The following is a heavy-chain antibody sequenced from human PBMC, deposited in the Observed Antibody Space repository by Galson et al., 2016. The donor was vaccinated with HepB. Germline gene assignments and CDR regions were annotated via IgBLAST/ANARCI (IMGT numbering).Heavy chain of an antibody. Sequence: SETLSLTCTVSGGSISSSSYYWGWIRQPPGKGLEWIGSIYYSGCTYYNPSLKSRVTISVDTSKNQFSLKLSSVTAADTAVYYCASTTAGYSSGWYWFDPWGQGTLVTVSS. CDR1: GGSISSSSYY. CDR2: IYYSGCT. D-gene: IGHD6-19*01. J-gene: IGHJ5*02. V-gene: IGHV4-39*01. CDR3: ASTTAGYSSGWYWFDP.